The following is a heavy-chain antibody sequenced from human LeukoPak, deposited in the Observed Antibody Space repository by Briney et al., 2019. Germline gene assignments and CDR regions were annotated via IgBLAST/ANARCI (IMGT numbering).Heavy chain of an antibody. J-gene: IGHJ5*02. CDR3: ARAKGSGSYSNWFDP. Sequence: SETLSLTCAVYGGSFSGYYWSWIRQPPGKGLEWIGEINHSGSTNYNPSLKSRVTISVDTSKNQFSLKLSSVTAADTAVYYCARAKGSGSYSNWFDPWGQGTLVTVSS. CDR2: INHSGST. CDR1: GGSFSGYY. D-gene: IGHD3-10*01. V-gene: IGHV4-34*01.